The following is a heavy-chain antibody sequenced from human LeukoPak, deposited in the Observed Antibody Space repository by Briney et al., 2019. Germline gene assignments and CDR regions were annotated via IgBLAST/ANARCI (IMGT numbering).Heavy chain of an antibody. J-gene: IGHJ4*02. CDR2: IDYSGTT. V-gene: IGHV4-39*07. D-gene: IGHD3-22*01. Sequence: GSLRLSCAASGFTFSSYGMSWVRQAPGKGLEWIGIIDYSGTTDYNPSLKSRVTISVDTSKNQFSLKLSSVTAADTAVYYCARVTGYMIEDYFDYWGQGTLVTVSS. CDR1: GFTFSSYG. CDR3: ARVTGYMIEDYFDY.